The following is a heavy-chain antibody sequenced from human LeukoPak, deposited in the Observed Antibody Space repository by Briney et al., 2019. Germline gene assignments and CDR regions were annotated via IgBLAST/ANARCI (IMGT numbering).Heavy chain of an antibody. V-gene: IGHV4-59*01. CDR2: IYYSGST. D-gene: IGHD3-16*01. J-gene: IGHJ6*02. Sequence: SETLSLTCTVSGGAISTYYWSWIRQPPGKGLEWIGYIYYSGSTDYNPSLKSRVTISVDTSKNQFSLKLSSVTAADTAVYYCARGGGLDVWGQGATVTVSS. CDR3: ARGGGLDV. CDR1: GGAISTYY.